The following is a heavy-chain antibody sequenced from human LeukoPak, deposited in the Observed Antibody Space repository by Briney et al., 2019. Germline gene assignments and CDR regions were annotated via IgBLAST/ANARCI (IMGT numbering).Heavy chain of an antibody. CDR3: ARVSDYYDSSGYYLDY. Sequence: GASVKVSCKASGGTFTSYAISWVRQAPGQGLEWMGGIIPIFGTANYAQKFQGRVTITTDKSTSTAYMELSSLRSEDTAVYYCARVSDYYDSSGYYLDYWGQGTLVTVSS. CDR2: IIPIFGTA. CDR1: GGTFTSYA. J-gene: IGHJ4*02. D-gene: IGHD3-22*01. V-gene: IGHV1-69*05.